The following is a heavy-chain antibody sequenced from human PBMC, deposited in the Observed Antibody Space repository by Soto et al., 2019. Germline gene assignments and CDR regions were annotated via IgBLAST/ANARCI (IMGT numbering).Heavy chain of an antibody. CDR3: ARGTRVGGFGELQY. V-gene: IGHV3-74*01. D-gene: IGHD3-10*01. CDR1: GFTFSTYW. Sequence: EVQLVESGGGLVQPGGSLRLSCAASGFTFSTYWMHWVRQAPGKGLAWVSRIINDGSNTNYADPVKGRFTSSRDNAKNTLYLQMNSLRAEDTAVYYCARGTRVGGFGELQYWGQGALVTVSS. J-gene: IGHJ4*02. CDR2: IINDGSNT.